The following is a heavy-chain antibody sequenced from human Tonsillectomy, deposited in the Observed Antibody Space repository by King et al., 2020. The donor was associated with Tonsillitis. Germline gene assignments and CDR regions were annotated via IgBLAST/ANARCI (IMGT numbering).Heavy chain of an antibody. Sequence: QVQLVQSGAEVKKPGSSVKVSCKASGGTFSSYAISWVRQAPGQGLEWMGRIIPILGIANYAQKFQGRVTITADKSTSTAYMELSSLRSEDTAVYYGAINPDGDSYYYYMDVWGKGTTVTVSS. CDR2: IIPILGIA. CDR3: AINPDGDSYYYYMDV. V-gene: IGHV1-69*04. J-gene: IGHJ6*03. CDR1: GGTFSSYA. D-gene: IGHD1-14*01.